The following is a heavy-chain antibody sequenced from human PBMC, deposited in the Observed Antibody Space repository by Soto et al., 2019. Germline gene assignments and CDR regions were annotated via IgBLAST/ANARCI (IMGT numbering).Heavy chain of an antibody. CDR3: ARDNGEYTYAMGAY. D-gene: IGHD4-17*01. V-gene: IGHV3-30-3*01. CDR2: ISYDGNLK. Sequence: QVQLVESGGGVVQPVRSLRLSCAASGFTFSTYALHWVRQAPGKGLEWVAVISYDGNLKYYADSVKGRFTVSKDNSKNRLFLQMNSLRVEDTAVYYCARDNGEYTYAMGAYWGQGTLVTVST. CDR1: GFTFSTYA. J-gene: IGHJ4*02.